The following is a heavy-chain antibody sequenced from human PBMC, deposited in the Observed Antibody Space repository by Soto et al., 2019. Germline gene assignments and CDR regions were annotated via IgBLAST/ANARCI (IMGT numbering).Heavy chain of an antibody. CDR2: ISYDGSNK. CDR3: AKDPLEAAAGPNHFFDY. D-gene: IGHD6-13*01. CDR1: GFTFSSYG. Sequence: QVQLVESGGGVVQPGRSLRLSCAASGFTFSSYGMHWVRQAPGKGLEWVAVISYDGSNKYYADSVKGRFTISRDNSKNTLYLQVNSLRAEDTGVYYCAKDPLEAAAGPNHFFDYWGQGTLVTVSS. V-gene: IGHV3-30*18. J-gene: IGHJ4*02.